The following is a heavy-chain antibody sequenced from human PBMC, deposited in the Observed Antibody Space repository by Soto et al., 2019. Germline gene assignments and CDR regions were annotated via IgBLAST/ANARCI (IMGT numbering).Heavy chain of an antibody. CDR1: GVSISSSIYY. CDR3: ARKDYYDTTLGY. Sequence: SETLSLTCTVAGVSISSSIYYLGWIRQPPGKGLEWIGSIYYSGSTYYNPSLKSRVTISVDTSKNQFSLKLSSVTAADTAVYYCARKDYYDTTLGYWGQGTLVTVS. D-gene: IGHD3-22*01. V-gene: IGHV4-39*07. J-gene: IGHJ4*02. CDR2: IYYSGST.